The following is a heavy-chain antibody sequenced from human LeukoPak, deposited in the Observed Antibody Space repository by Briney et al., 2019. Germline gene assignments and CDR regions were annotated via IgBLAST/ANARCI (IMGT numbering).Heavy chain of an antibody. CDR2: ISSSSSTI. J-gene: IGHJ4*02. CDR3: AREPPGNYDDSGHYYAYFDC. Sequence: GGSLRLSCAASGFTFSSYSMNWVRQAPGKGLEWVSYISSSSSTIYYADSVKGRFTISRDNARNSLYLQMNGLTDEDTAVYYCAREPPGNYDDSGHYYAYFDCWGQGALVTVSS. CDR1: GFTFSSYS. V-gene: IGHV3-48*02. D-gene: IGHD3-22*01.